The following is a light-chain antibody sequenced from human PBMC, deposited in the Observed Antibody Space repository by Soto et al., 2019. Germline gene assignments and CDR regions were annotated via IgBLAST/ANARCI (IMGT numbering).Light chain of an antibody. Sequence: QSVLTQSPSASASLGASVKLTCTLSSGHSSYGIAWHQQQPEKGPRYLMKLNSDGSHSKGDGIPDCFSGSSSGAERYLTISSLQSEDEADYYCQTWGTGIPVFGGGTQLTVL. CDR3: QTWGTGIPV. CDR2: LNSDGSH. J-gene: IGLJ7*01. CDR1: SGHSSYG. V-gene: IGLV4-69*01.